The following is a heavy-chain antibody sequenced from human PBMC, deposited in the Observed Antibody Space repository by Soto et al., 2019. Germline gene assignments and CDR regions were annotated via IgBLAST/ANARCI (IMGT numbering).Heavy chain of an antibody. CDR3: ARLGSSLYYYYMDV. CDR2: IYYSGST. Sequence: QLQLQESGPGLVKPSETLSLTYTVSGGSISSSSYYWGWIRQPPGKGLEWIGSIYYSGSTYYNPSLKSRVTISVDTSKNQFSLKLSSVTAADTAVYYCARLGSSLYYYYMDVWGKGTTVTVSS. V-gene: IGHV4-39*01. CDR1: GGSISSSSYY. J-gene: IGHJ6*03.